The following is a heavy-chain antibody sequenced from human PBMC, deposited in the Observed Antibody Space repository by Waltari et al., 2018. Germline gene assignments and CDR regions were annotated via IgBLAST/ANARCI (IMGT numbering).Heavy chain of an antibody. J-gene: IGHJ4*02. CDR3: AKGPQLITIFGVVHNLDY. V-gene: IGHV3-23*04. CDR2: ISGSGGST. D-gene: IGHD3-3*01. CDR1: GFTFSSYA. Sequence: EVQLVESGGGLVQPGGSLRLSCAASGFTFSSYAMSWVRQAPGKGLEWVSAISGSGGSTYYADSVKGRFTISRDNSKNTLYLQMNSLRAEDTAVYYCAKGPQLITIFGVVHNLDYWGQGTLVTVSS.